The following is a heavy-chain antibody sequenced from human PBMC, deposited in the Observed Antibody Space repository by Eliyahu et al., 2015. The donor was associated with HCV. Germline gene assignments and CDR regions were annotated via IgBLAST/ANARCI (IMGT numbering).Heavy chain of an antibody. J-gene: IGHJ4*02. Sequence: QLQLQESGPGLVKPSETLSLTCTVSGGSISSSXYYWGWXRQPPGKGLEWIGSIYYSGSTYYNPSLXSRVTISVDTSKNQFSLKLSSVTAADTAVYYCARLAATQFDYWGQGTLVTVSS. CDR1: GGSISSSXYY. V-gene: IGHV4-39*07. D-gene: IGHD2-15*01. CDR3: ARLAATQFDY. CDR2: IYYSGST.